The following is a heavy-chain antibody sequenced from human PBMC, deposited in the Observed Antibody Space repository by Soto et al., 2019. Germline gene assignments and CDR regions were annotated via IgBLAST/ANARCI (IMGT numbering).Heavy chain of an antibody. CDR2: IYYSGST. CDR3: ARDSGDYEMYNWFDP. Sequence: SETLSLTCTVSGGSISSYYWSWIRQPPGKGLEWIGYIYYSGSTNYNPSLKSRVTISVDTSKNQFSLKLSSVTAADTAVYYCARDSGDYEMYNWFDPWGQGTLVTVS. V-gene: IGHV4-59*01. D-gene: IGHD4-17*01. CDR1: GGSISSYY. J-gene: IGHJ5*02.